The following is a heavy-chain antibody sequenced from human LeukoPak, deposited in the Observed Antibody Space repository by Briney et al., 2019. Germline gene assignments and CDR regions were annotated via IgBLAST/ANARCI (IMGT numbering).Heavy chain of an antibody. CDR1: GDSVSSNSVA. V-gene: IGHV6-1*01. D-gene: IGHD3-22*01. CDR2: TFYRSKWYY. J-gene: IGHJ6*03. Sequence: SQTLSLTCGISGDSVSSNSVAWNWIRQSPSRGLEWLGRTFYRSKWYYDYAVSVKSRITITPDTSKNQFSLQLNSVTPEDTAVYYCARGPGGYDSSGYYYYYMDVWGKGTTVTISS. CDR3: ARGPGGYDSSGYYYYYMDV.